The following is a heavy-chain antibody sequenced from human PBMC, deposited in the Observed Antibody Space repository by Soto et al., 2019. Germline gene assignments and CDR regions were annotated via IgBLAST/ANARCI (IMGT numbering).Heavy chain of an antibody. J-gene: IGHJ5*02. D-gene: IGHD6-13*01. CDR3: ARDQSSSWRLENWFDP. V-gene: IGHV1-46*01. Sequence: ASVKVSCKASGYTFTSYYMHWVRQAPGQGLEWMGIINPSGGSTSYAQKFQGRVTMTRDTSTSTVYMELRSLRSDDTAVYYCARDQSSSWRLENWFDPWGQGTLVTVSS. CDR2: INPSGGST. CDR1: GYTFTSYY.